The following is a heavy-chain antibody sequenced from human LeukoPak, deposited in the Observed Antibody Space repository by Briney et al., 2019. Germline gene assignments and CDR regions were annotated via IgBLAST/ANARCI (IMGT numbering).Heavy chain of an antibody. CDR1: GGSISSYS. V-gene: IGHV4-59*01. Sequence: SETLSLTCTVSGGSISSYSWSWIRQPPGKGLEWIGYIYYSGSTNYNPSLKSRVTISVDTSKNQFSLKLSSVTAADTAVYYCARVPYYGDYVGFDYWGQGTLVTVSS. CDR3: ARVPYYGDYVGFDY. D-gene: IGHD4-17*01. CDR2: IYYSGST. J-gene: IGHJ4*02.